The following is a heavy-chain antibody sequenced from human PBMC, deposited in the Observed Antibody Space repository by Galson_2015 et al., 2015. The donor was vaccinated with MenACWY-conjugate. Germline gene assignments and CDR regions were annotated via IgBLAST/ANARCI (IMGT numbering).Heavy chain of an antibody. Sequence: SVKVFCKASGYTFTFYAIHWVRHAPGQRLEWMGWINTANDNTKYSQNFQGRITITGDTSTNTAYMELSGLRSEDTAVYYCVREFLPYDGTKFDFWGQGTLVTVSS. CDR1: GYTFTFYA. J-gene: IGHJ4*02. CDR2: INTANDNT. V-gene: IGHV1-3*04. CDR3: VREFLPYDGTKFDF. D-gene: IGHD2/OR15-2a*01.